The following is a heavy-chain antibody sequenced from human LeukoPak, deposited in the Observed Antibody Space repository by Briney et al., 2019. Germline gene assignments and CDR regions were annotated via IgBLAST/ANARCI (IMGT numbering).Heavy chain of an antibody. V-gene: IGHV1-2*02. Sequence: GASVKVSCKTSGYTFTGYYTHWVRQAPGQGLEWMGWINPNSGDTNYAQKLQGRLTMTTDTSTSTAYMELRNLRSDDTAVYYCARVVTPRYCSSTSCYWKGWFDPWGQGTLVTVSS. CDR2: INPNSGDT. D-gene: IGHD2-2*01. CDR1: GYTFTGYY. CDR3: ARVVTPRYCSSTSCYWKGWFDP. J-gene: IGHJ5*02.